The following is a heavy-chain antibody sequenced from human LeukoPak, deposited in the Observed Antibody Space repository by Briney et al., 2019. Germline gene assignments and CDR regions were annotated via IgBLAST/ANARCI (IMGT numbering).Heavy chain of an antibody. CDR2: IIPIFGTA. V-gene: IGHV1-69*13. CDR3: ASAVASHYYYYGMDV. D-gene: IGHD2-15*01. Sequence: ASVQVSCKASGGTFSSYAISWVRRAPGQGLEWMGGIIPIFGTANYAQKFQGRITITADESTTTAYMELSSLRSEDTAVYYCASAVASHYYYYGMDVWGQGTTVTVSS. J-gene: IGHJ6*02. CDR1: GGTFSSYA.